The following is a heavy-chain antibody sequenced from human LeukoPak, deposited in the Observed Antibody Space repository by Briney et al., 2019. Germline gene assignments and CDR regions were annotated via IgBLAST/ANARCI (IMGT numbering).Heavy chain of an antibody. Sequence: SETLSLTCTVSGGSISIYYWNWIRQPAGKGLEWIGRIYNTGSTNYNPSLKSRVTMSVDTSNNRLSLNLSPVTAADTAVYYCARDGGGTGRPFDLWGQGTLVTVSS. CDR2: IYNTGST. V-gene: IGHV4-4*07. CDR1: GGSISIYY. J-gene: IGHJ4*02. D-gene: IGHD1-26*01. CDR3: ARDGGGTGRPFDL.